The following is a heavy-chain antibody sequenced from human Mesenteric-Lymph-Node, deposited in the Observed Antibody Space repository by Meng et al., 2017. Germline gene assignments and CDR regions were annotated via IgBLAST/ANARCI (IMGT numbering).Heavy chain of an antibody. J-gene: IGHJ4*02. V-gene: IGHV4-61*01. D-gene: IGHD6-19*01. CDR2: IHYSGSR. CDR1: GGSVSSASYY. Sequence: QWPLQESGPGLVKPSQTLSLTCNVSGGSVSSASYYWSWIRQPPGKGLEWIGLIHYSGSRNYNPSLKSRVTISVDKSKNQFSLNLSSVTAADTAVYYCARVGQWLPIDYWGQGTLVTVSS. CDR3: ARVGQWLPIDY.